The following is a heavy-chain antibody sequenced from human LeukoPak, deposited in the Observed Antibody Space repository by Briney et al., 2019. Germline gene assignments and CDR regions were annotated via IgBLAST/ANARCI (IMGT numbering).Heavy chain of an antibody. V-gene: IGHV4-38-2*02. CDR3: ARDLHCGGDCYMYFQH. D-gene: IGHD2-21*02. CDR1: GYSISSGYY. J-gene: IGHJ1*01. CDR2: IYHSGST. Sequence: SETLSLTCTVSGYSISSGYYWGWIRQPPGKGLEWIGSIYHSGSTYYNPSLKSRVTISVDTSKNQFSLKLSSVTAADTAVYYCARDLHCGGDCYMYFQHWGQGTLVTVSS.